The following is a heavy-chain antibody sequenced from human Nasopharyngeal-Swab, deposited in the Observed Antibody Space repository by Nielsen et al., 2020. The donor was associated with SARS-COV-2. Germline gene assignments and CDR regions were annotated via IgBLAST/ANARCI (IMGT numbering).Heavy chain of an antibody. J-gene: IGHJ5*02. Sequence: VRQMPGKGLEWVAVIWYDGSNKYYADSVKGRFTISRDNSKNTLYLQMNSLGAEDTAVYYCARDYYGSGKGWFDPWGQGTLVTVSS. CDR2: IWYDGSNK. CDR3: ARDYYGSGKGWFDP. D-gene: IGHD3-10*01. V-gene: IGHV3-33*01.